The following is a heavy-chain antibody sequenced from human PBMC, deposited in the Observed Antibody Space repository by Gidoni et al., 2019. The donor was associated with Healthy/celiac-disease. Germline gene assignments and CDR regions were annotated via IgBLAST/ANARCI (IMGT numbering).Heavy chain of an antibody. CDR3: ARDSHYYDSSGYLFPPYYFDY. CDR1: GFTFSDYD. J-gene: IGHJ4*02. V-gene: IGHV3-11*06. D-gene: IGHD3-22*01. Sequence: QVQLVESGGGLVKPGGSTRLSCAASGFTFSDYDMIWIRQAPGKGLEWVSYISSSSSYTNYADSVKGRFTISRDNAKNSLYLQMNSLRAEDTAVYYCARDSHYYDSSGYLFPPYYFDYWGQGTLVTVSS. CDR2: ISSSSSYT.